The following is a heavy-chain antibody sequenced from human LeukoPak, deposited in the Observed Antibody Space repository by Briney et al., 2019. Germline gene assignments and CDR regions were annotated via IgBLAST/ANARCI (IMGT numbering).Heavy chain of an antibody. V-gene: IGHV3-7*03. D-gene: IGHD1-14*01. CDR2: IKQDGSEK. CDR3: ARDGNDGFDY. CDR1: GFTFSSYC. Sequence: GGSLRLSCAASGFTFSSYCMHWVRQAPGKGLEWVANIKQDGSEKYYVDSVKGRFTISRDNAKNSLYLQMNSLRAEDTAMYYCARDGNDGFDYWGQGTLVTVSS. J-gene: IGHJ4*02.